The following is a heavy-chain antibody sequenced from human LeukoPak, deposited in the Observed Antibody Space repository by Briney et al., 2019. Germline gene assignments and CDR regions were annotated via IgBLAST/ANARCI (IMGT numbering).Heavy chain of an antibody. Sequence: SETLSLTCTVSGGSISDYWWGWIRQPPGKGPEWIAYIHTRGDSNYNPSLRSRVTMSVDTSKNQFSLRLSSVTAADTAVYYCVLKVRETWNWFDPWGQGTLVTVSS. J-gene: IGHJ5*02. V-gene: IGHV4-4*09. CDR2: IHTRGDS. D-gene: IGHD2/OR15-2a*01. CDR1: GGSISDYW. CDR3: VLKVRETWNWFDP.